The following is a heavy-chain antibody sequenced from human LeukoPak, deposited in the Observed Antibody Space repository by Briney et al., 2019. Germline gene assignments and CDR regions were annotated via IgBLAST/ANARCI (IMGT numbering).Heavy chain of an antibody. V-gene: IGHV1-2*06. CDR3: ARPYSSGSYWYFDL. D-gene: IGHD6-19*01. CDR2: INPNSGGT. Sequence: ASVKVSCKASGCTFTGYYMHWVRQAPGQGLEWMGRINPNSGGTNYAQKFQGRVTMTRDTSISTAYMELSRLRSDDTAVYYCARPYSSGSYWYFDLWGRGTLVTVSS. J-gene: IGHJ2*01. CDR1: GCTFTGYY.